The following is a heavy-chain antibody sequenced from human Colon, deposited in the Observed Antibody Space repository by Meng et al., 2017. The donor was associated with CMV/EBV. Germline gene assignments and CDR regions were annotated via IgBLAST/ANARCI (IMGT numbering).Heavy chain of an antibody. CDR1: GYTFTDYY. CDR2: INSNSGAT. Sequence: QAQLGQSGTEVKKPGALMKVSCKGSGYTFTDYYIHWVRQAPGQGLEWMGLINSNSGATKYAQKFQDRITMTRDTSISTAYMELTSLRSDDTAVYYCERVGGWIGSSSIFGWFDPWGQGTLVTVSS. J-gene: IGHJ5*02. D-gene: IGHD6-6*01. V-gene: IGHV1-2*02. CDR3: ERVGGWIGSSSIFGWFDP.